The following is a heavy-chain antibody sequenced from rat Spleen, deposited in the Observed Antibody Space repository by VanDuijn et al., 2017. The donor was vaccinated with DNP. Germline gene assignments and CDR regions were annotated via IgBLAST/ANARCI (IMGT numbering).Heavy chain of an antibody. D-gene: IGHD1-1*01. CDR2: ISPSGANI. J-gene: IGHJ2*01. Sequence: EVQLVESGGGLVQPGRSLKLSCAASEFTFSKSDVAWVRQAPTRGLEWVASISPSGANIYYRDSVKGRFTISRNNAKNTLYLQMDSLETEDTAIYFCARDGQWDYLDYWGQGVMVTVSS. V-gene: IGHV5S13*01. CDR3: ARDGQWDYLDY. CDR1: EFTFSKSD.